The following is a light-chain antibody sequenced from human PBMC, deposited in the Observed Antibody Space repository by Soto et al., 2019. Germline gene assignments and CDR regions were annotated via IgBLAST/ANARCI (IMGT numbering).Light chain of an antibody. CDR2: AAS. Sequence: DIQLTQSPSFLSASVGDRVTITCRASQGISSSLAWFQQKPGKAPKLLIYAASTLQSRVPSRFSGSGSGTDFTLTISSRQPEDFATYYCQQLNTYPHTFGQGTKLEIK. J-gene: IGKJ2*01. CDR3: QQLNTYPHT. V-gene: IGKV1-9*01. CDR1: QGISSS.